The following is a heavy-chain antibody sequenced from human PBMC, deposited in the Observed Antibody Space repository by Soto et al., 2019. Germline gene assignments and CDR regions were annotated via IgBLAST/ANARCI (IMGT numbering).Heavy chain of an antibody. CDR1: GASVSHGY. CDR3: ARSYYDSTGFAVDP. Sequence: SETLSLTCNVSGASVSHGYWSWLRQPPGKGLEWIGFMYFGGSFNYNPSLTSRATISVETSKNQFSMKLTSVTASDTAVYYCARSYYDSTGFAVDPWGQGTLVTSPQ. J-gene: IGHJ5*02. V-gene: IGHV4-59*02. CDR2: MYFGGSF. D-gene: IGHD3-22*01.